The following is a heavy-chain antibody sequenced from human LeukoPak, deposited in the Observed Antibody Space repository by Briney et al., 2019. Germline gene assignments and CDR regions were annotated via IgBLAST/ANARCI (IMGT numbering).Heavy chain of an antibody. CDR3: ARGLDSSGWYYYYYYYMDV. V-gene: IGHV1-8*01. CDR2: MNPNSGNT. CDR1: GYTFTSYD. Sequence: ASVKVSCTASGYTFTSYDINWVRQATGQGLEWMGWMNPNSGNTGYAQKFQGRVTMTRNTSISTAYMELSSLRSEDTAVYYCARGLDSSGWYYYYYYYMDVWGKGTTVTISS. D-gene: IGHD6-19*01. J-gene: IGHJ6*03.